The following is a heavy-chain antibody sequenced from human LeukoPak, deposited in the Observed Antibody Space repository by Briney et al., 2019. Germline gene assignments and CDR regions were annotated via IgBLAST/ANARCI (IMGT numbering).Heavy chain of an antibody. D-gene: IGHD4-23*01. CDR1: GFTFSSYA. Sequence: GGSLRLSCAASGFTFSSYAMNWVRHAPGKGLVWVSRIASDGSSTTYADSVKGRFSISRDNAKNTLYLQMNSLRVEDTAVYYCARGRPHGNDYWGQGTLVTVSS. CDR3: ARGRPHGNDY. J-gene: IGHJ4*02. V-gene: IGHV3-74*01. CDR2: IASDGSST.